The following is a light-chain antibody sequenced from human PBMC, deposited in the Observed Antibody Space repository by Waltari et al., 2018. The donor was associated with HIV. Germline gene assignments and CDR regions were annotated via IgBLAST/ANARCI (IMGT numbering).Light chain of an antibody. V-gene: IGKV3-15*01. CDR1: KIIHNN. J-gene: IGKJ1*01. CDR3: QQYDKWPPGT. CDR2: AAS. Sequence: EILLTQSPATLSVSPGETANLSCSASKIIHNNLAWYQQRPGQSPKLLIFAASTRATGVPARFGGSGSGTDFTLTISSLQSEDFAVYFCQQYDKWPPGTFGQGTRV.